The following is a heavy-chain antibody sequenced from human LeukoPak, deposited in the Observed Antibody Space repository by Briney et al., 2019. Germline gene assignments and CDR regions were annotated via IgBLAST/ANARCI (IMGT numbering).Heavy chain of an antibody. CDR2: IYYSGST. J-gene: IGHJ2*01. CDR3: ARDRGDYVSSPYWYFDL. D-gene: IGHD4-17*01. Sequence: SETLSLTCTVSGGSISSSSYYWGWIRQPPGKGLEWIGIIYYSGSTYYNPSLKSRVTISVDTSKNQFSLKLSSVTAADTAVYYCARDRGDYVSSPYWYFDLWGRGTLVTVSS. V-gene: IGHV4-39*07. CDR1: GGSISSSSYY.